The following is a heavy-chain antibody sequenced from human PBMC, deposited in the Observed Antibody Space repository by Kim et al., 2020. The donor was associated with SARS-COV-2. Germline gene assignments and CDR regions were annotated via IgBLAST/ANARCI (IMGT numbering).Heavy chain of an antibody. D-gene: IGHD1-26*01. Sequence: SETLSLTCTVSGGSVNSGSYYWSWIRQPPGKGLEWIGYIYYSGTTNSNPSLKSRVTMSVDTSKNQFSLRLWFLTAADTAVYFCARVNWETVLTSSCFDSWGQGTPVTVSS. CDR1: GGSVNSGSYY. J-gene: IGHJ4*02. V-gene: IGHV4-61*01. CDR3: ARVNWETVLTSSCFDS. CDR2: IYYSGTT.